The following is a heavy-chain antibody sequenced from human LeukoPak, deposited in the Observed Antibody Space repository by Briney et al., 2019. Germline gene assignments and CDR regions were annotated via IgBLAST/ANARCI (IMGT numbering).Heavy chain of an antibody. CDR3: ARLNKPGWFDP. CDR1: GGSISSGSYY. Sequence: SETLSLTCTVSGGSISSGSYYWSWIRQPAGKGLEWIGRIYTSGSTNYNRSLKSRVTISVDTSKNQFSLKLSSVTAADTSVYYCARLNKPGWFDPWGQGTLVTVSS. V-gene: IGHV4-61*02. D-gene: IGHD1-14*01. J-gene: IGHJ5*02. CDR2: IYTSGST.